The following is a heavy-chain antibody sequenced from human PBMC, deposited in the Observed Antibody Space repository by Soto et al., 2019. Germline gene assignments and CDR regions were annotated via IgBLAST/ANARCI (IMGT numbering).Heavy chain of an antibody. CDR2: ITSSSSYI. V-gene: IGHV3-21*01. Sequence: PGGSLRLSCAASGFTFTSYSMNWVRQAPGKGLEWVSSITSSSSYIYYADSVKGRFTISRDNAKNSLYLQMNSLRAEDTAVYYCARALYCTSTSCPFDYWGQGTLVTVSS. CDR1: GFTFTSYS. CDR3: ARALYCTSTSCPFDY. J-gene: IGHJ4*02. D-gene: IGHD2-2*01.